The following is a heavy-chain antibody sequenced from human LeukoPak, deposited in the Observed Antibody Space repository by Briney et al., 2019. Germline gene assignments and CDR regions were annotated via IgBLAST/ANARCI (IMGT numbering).Heavy chain of an antibody. CDR3: ARGRGSGWYGY. J-gene: IGHJ4*02. CDR1: GYTFKGYY. D-gene: IGHD6-19*01. CDR2: INPDSGGT. V-gene: IGHV1-2*02. Sequence: GASVKVSCKASGYTFKGYYMHWVRQAPGQGLEWLGRINPDSGGTNYAQKFQGRVTMTRDTSISTAYMELSSLRSGDTAVYYCARGRGSGWYGYWGQGTLVTVSS.